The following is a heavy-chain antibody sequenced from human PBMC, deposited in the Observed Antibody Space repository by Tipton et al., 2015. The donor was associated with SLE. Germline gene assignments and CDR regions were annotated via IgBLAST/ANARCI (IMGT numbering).Heavy chain of an antibody. D-gene: IGHD6-6*01. CDR1: GFTVSSNY. J-gene: IGHJ6*02. Sequence: SLRLSCAASGFTVSSNYMSWVRQAPGKGLEWVSVIYSGGSTYYADSVKGRFTITRDNSKNTLYLQMNSLRAEDTAVYYCARSPGLVRAGYGVGVWGQGTTVTVSS. CDR3: ARSPGLVRAGYGVGV. V-gene: IGHV3-66*02. CDR2: IYSGGST.